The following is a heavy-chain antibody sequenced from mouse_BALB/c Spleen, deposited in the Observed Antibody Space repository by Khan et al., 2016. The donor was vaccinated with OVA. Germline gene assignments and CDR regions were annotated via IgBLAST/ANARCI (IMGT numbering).Heavy chain of an antibody. D-gene: IGHD2-10*02. Sequence: VQLQQSGPQLVRPGASVKISCKASGYSFTSYWMHWVKQRPGQGLEWIGMIDPSDSETNLNQKFKDKATLTVDKSSSTAYMQLSSPTSEDSAGYYGASEGRYGNFAWFAYWGQGTLVTVSA. CDR3: ASEGRYGNFAWFAY. V-gene: IGHV1S126*01. J-gene: IGHJ3*01. CDR1: GYSFTSYW. CDR2: IDPSDSET.